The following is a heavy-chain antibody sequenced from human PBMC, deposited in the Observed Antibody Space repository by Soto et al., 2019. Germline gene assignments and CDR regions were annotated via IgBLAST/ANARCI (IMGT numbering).Heavy chain of an antibody. CDR2: IIPILGIA. CDR3: ARHSYNWNATYYYYGMDV. D-gene: IGHD1-20*01. CDR1: GGTFSSYT. V-gene: IGHV1-69*02. J-gene: IGHJ6*02. Sequence: ASVKASCKASGGTFSSYTISWVRQAPGQGLEWMGRIIPILGIANYAQKFQGRVTITADKSTSTAYMELSSLRSEDTAVYYCARHSYNWNATYYYYGMDVWGQGTTVTVSS.